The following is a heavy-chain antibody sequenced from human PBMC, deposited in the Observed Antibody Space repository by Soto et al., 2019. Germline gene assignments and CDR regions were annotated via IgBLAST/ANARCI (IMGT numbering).Heavy chain of an antibody. V-gene: IGHV4-4*07. Sequence: SETLSLTCTVSGGSIISYYWSWIRQPAGKGLEWIGRIYTSGSTNYNPSLKSRVTMSVDTSKNQFSLKLSSVTAADTAVYYCAREWNYDFWSGYYQRGYYGMDVWGQGTTVTVSS. D-gene: IGHD3-3*01. CDR3: AREWNYDFWSGYYQRGYYGMDV. CDR1: GGSIISYY. J-gene: IGHJ6*02. CDR2: IYTSGST.